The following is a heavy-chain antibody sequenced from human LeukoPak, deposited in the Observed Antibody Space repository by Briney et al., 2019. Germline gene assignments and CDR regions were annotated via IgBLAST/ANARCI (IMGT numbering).Heavy chain of an antibody. J-gene: IGHJ4*02. D-gene: IGHD6-19*01. Sequence: GGSLRLSCAASGFTFSSYEMNWVRQAPGKGLEWVSYISSGSTIYDADSVKGRFTISRDNAKNSLYLQMNSLRAEDTAVYYCARESIAVAGAPFDYWAREPWSPSPQ. CDR2: ISSGSTI. CDR1: GFTFSSYE. V-gene: IGHV3-48*03. CDR3: ARESIAVAGAPFDY.